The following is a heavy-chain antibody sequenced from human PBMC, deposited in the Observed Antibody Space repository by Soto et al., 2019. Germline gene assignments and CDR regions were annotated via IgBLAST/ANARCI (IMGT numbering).Heavy chain of an antibody. CDR1: CGSIISYY. J-gene: IGHJ5*02. Sequence: PSETLSLTCTFSCGSIISYYWSWIRQPPGKGLEWIGYIYYSGSTNYNPSLKSRVTISVDTSKNQFSLKLSSVTAADTAVYYCARALNWNYEWFDPWGQGTLVTVSS. CDR2: IYYSGST. D-gene: IGHD1-7*01. CDR3: ARALNWNYEWFDP. V-gene: IGHV4-59*01.